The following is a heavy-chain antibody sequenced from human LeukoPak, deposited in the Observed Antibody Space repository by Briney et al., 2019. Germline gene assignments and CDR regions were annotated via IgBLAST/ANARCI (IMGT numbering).Heavy chain of an antibody. CDR3: ARVHGSSSLWFDP. CDR2: IYYSGST. V-gene: IGHV4-59*01. J-gene: IGHJ5*02. CDR1: GGSISSYY. Sequence: SETLSLTCTVSGGSISSYYWSWIRQPPGKGLEWIGYIYYSGSTNYNPSLKSRVTISVDTSKNQFSLKLSSVTAADTAVYYCARVHGSSSLWFDPWGQGTLVTVSS. D-gene: IGHD6-6*01.